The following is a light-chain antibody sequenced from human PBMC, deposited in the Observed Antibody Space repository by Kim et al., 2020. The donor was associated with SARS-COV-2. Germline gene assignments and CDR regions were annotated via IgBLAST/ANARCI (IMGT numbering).Light chain of an antibody. CDR2: NNI. Sequence: GKTVTISCSGSSSNVGRSNVNWYQQFPGTAPKLLIYNNIQRPSVVPDRFSASKSGTTASLAISGLQSEDEADYHCAAWDDSLNGYVFGTGTKVTVL. V-gene: IGLV1-44*01. J-gene: IGLJ1*01. CDR1: SSNVGRSN. CDR3: AAWDDSLNGYV.